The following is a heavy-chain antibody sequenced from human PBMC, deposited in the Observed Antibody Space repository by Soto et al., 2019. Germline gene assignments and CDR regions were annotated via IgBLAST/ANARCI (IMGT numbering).Heavy chain of an antibody. J-gene: IGHJ4*02. Sequence: PSETLSLTCTVSGGSISSYYWSWIRQPPGKGLEWIGYIYYSGSTNYNPSLKSRVTISVDTSKNQFSLKLSSVTAADTAVYYCARAPRQGQLVFDYWGQGTLVTVSS. V-gene: IGHV4-59*01. CDR1: GGSISSYY. CDR3: ARAPRQGQLVFDY. D-gene: IGHD6-6*01. CDR2: IYYSGST.